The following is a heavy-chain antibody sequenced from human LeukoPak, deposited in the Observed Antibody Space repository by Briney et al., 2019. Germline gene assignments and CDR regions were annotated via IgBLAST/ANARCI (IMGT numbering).Heavy chain of an antibody. D-gene: IGHD3-16*01. CDR2: INSDGSST. Sequence: PGGSLRLSCAASGFTFSSYWMHWVRQAPGKGLVWVSRINSDGSSTSYADSVKGRLTISRDNAKNTLYLQMNSLRAEDTAVYYCARALNLGSFYYYYYGMDVWGQGTTVTVSS. CDR3: ARALNLGSFYYYYYGMDV. V-gene: IGHV3-74*01. CDR1: GFTFSSYW. J-gene: IGHJ6*02.